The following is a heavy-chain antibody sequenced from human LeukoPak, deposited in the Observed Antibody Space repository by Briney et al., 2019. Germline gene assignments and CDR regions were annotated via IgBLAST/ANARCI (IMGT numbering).Heavy chain of an antibody. D-gene: IGHD3-3*01. J-gene: IGHJ6*03. CDR3: ARVPTRKYDFWSVNRAYYYYYMDV. Sequence: GGSLRLSCAASGFTFSSYWMSWVRQAPGKGLEWVANIKQDGSEKYYVDSVKGRFTISRDNAKNSLYLQMNSLRAEDTAVYYCARVPTRKYDFWSVNRAYYYYYMDVWGKGTTVTVSS. CDR2: IKQDGSEK. V-gene: IGHV3-7*01. CDR1: GFTFSSYW.